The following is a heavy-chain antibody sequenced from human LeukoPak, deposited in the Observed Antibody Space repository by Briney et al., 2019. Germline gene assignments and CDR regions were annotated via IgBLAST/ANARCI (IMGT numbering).Heavy chain of an antibody. CDR3: ATSGNHYMGY. D-gene: IGHD1-26*01. J-gene: IGHJ4*02. CDR1: GFTFNTYN. CDR2: ISSSSSII. Sequence: GGSLRLSCAASGFTFNTYNMNWVRQAPGKGLEWVSYISSSSSIIYADSVKGRFTISRDNAKNSLYLQMNSLRAEDTAAYYCATSGNHYMGYWGQGTLVTVSS. V-gene: IGHV3-48*01.